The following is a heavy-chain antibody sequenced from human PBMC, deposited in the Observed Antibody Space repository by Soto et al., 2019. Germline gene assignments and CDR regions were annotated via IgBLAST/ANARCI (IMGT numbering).Heavy chain of an antibody. Sequence: EVQLVESGGGLIQPGGSLRLSCAASGVTVSNSYMNWVRQAPGKGLEWVSILYSDGSTYYADSVKGRFTISRNNSKHSRYLQMNIRGVENSAIYRCARNLMEIYGFDIWGQGNVVTLS. CDR1: GVTVSNSY. J-gene: IGHJ3*02. CDR3: ARNLMEIYGFDI. V-gene: IGHV3-53*01. CDR2: LYSDGST. D-gene: IGHD2-8*01.